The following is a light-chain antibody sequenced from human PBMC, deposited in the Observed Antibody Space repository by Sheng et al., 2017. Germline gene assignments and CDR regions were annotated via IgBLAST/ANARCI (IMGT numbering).Light chain of an antibody. CDR1: QAIRND. J-gene: IGKJ1*01. Sequence: AIQMTQSPSSLSASVGDRVTITCRASQAIRNDLGWYQHKVGTAPKLLIYAASSLHFGVPSRFNGSGSGTDFSLTISNLQPEDFASYYCLQDYHYPWTFGQGTKVEIK. CDR3: LQDYHYPWT. CDR2: AAS. V-gene: IGKV1-6*01.